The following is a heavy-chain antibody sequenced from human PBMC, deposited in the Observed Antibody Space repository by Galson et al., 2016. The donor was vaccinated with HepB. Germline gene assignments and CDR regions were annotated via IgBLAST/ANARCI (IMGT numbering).Heavy chain of an antibody. CDR3: ARDCPMEYCSSTIDY. V-gene: IGHV1-18*01. J-gene: IGHJ4*02. Sequence: SVKVSCKASGYTFTSFGISWVRQAPGQGLEWMGWISAYTGKTKYAQKFQGRVTMTTDTSTSTGYTELRSLRSDDTAVYYCARDCPMEYCSSTIDYWGQGTLVTASS. CDR2: ISAYTGKT. CDR1: GYTFTSFG. D-gene: IGHD2/OR15-2a*01.